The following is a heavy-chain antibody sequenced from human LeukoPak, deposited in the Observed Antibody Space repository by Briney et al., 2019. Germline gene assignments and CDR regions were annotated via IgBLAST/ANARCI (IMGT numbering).Heavy chain of an antibody. Sequence: SETLSLTCTVSGGSISSHFWSWIRQPPRKGLEWIGYIYYSGGTTSNPPLKSRVTISVDTSKNQFSLNLNSVTAADTTVYFCTRCTSSYAFDIWGQGTMVTASS. CDR1: GGSISSHF. CDR3: TRCTSSYAFDI. V-gene: IGHV4-59*11. D-gene: IGHD6-6*01. J-gene: IGHJ3*02. CDR2: IYYSGGT.